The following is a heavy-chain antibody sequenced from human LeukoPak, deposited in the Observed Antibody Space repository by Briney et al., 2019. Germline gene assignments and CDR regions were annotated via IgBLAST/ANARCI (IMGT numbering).Heavy chain of an antibody. J-gene: IGHJ4*02. Sequence: SETLSLTCTVSGDSISRISYYWGWIRQPPGKGLEWIGSLYYSGSTYYNPSLKSRVSISVDTSKNQFSLILSSVTAADTAVYYCARNAGSFDYWGQGTLVTVSS. CDR1: GDSISRISYY. V-gene: IGHV4-39*01. CDR3: ARNAGSFDY. CDR2: LYYSGST.